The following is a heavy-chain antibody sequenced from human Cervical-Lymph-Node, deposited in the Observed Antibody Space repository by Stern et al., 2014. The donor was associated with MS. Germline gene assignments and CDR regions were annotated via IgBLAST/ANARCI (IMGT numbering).Heavy chain of an antibody. J-gene: IGHJ4*02. D-gene: IGHD3-3*01. CDR1: GFSLNTGGVG. CDR2: IYWDDSK. CDR3: AHRPRVGVVTDYFDY. Sequence: QVTLKESGPTLVKPTQTLTLTCTFSGFSLNTGGVGVGWIRQPTGKALEWLALIYWDDSKQYSPSLETRLTLTKDTSKNQVVLTMTDVDTVDTATYFCAHRPRVGVVTDYFDYWGQGALVTVSS. V-gene: IGHV2-5*02.